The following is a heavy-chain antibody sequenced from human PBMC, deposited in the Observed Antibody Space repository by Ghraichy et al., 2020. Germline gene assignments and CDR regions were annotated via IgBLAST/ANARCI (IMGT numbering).Heavy chain of an antibody. V-gene: IGHV3-7*03. CDR1: GFIFSSYW. CDR3: ARAPMVRGGLIYFFDL. J-gene: IGHJ4*02. D-gene: IGHD3-10*01. CDR2: IKQDGSEK. Sequence: GGSLRLSCAASGFIFSSYWMGWVRQAPGKGLEWVANIKQDGSEKYYVDSVKGRFTISRDNTKNSLYLQMNSLRAEDMAVYYCARAPMVRGGLIYFFDLWGQGKLVTV.